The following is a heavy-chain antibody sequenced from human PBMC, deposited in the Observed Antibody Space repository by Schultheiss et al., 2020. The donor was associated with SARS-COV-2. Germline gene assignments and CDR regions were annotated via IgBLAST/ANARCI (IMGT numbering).Heavy chain of an antibody. CDR2: IWYDGTNK. V-gene: IGHV3-33*01. J-gene: IGHJ4*02. D-gene: IGHD3-10*01. Sequence: GGSLRLSCAASGSTFSSYGMHWVRQAPGKGLEWVAVIWYDGTNKYYGDSVKGRFTISRDNAKNSLYLQMNSLRAEDTAVYYCARQRFGSFDYWGQGTLVTVSS. CDR3: ARQRFGSFDY. CDR1: GSTFSSYG.